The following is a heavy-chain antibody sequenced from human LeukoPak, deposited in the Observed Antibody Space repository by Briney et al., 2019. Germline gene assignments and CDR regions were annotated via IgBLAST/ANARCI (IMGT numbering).Heavy chain of an antibody. Sequence: ASVKVSCKASGSTLTSYFIHWVRQAPGQGLEWMGIINPSDGSTSYAQKLQGRVTMTSDTSTSTVYMELSSLRSEDTAVYYCARDQDWNYAFDIWGQGTMVTVSS. CDR3: ARDQDWNYAFDI. CDR2: INPSDGST. CDR1: GSTLTSYF. V-gene: IGHV1-46*01. D-gene: IGHD1-7*01. J-gene: IGHJ3*02.